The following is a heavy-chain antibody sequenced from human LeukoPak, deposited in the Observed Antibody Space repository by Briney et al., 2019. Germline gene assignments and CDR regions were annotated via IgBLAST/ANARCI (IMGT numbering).Heavy chain of an antibody. CDR1: GFTFHHYA. Sequence: GGSLRLSCAASGFTFHHYAMHWVRQAPGKGLEWVSGISWNSRSIDYTVSVKGRFTISRDNARSFLYLEMNSLRADDTALYYCAKDLIVGSRGVGFDVWGQGARATVSS. CDR2: ISWNSRSI. CDR3: AKDLIVGSRGVGFDV. J-gene: IGHJ3*01. V-gene: IGHV3-9*01. D-gene: IGHD1-26*01.